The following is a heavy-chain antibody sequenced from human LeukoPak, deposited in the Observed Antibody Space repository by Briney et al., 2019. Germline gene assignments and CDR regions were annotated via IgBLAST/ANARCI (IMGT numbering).Heavy chain of an antibody. CDR1: GFTFSSYG. Sequence: PGGSLTLSCAASGFTFSSYGMHWVRQAPGKGLEWVAFISYDGSNKNYADSVKGRFTISRDNSKNTLYLQMNSLRAEDTAVYYCAREARPIAAENFDYWGQGTLVTVSS. D-gene: IGHD6-6*01. CDR2: ISYDGSNK. J-gene: IGHJ4*02. CDR3: AREARPIAAENFDY. V-gene: IGHV3-30*03.